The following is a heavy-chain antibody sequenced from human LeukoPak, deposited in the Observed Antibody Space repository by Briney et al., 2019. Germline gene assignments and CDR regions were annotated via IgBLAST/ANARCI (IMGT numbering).Heavy chain of an antibody. CDR3: ARQAQWLVNAYDY. V-gene: IGHV3-7*01. D-gene: IGHD6-19*01. CDR2: IKQDGSEK. CDR1: GFTFSAYW. J-gene: IGHJ4*02. Sequence: PGGSLRLSCAASGFTFSAYWMSWVRQAPGKGLEWVANIKQDGSEKYYVGSVKGRFTISRDNAKNSLYLQMNSLRAEEAAVYYCARQAQWLVNAYDYWGQGTLVTVSS.